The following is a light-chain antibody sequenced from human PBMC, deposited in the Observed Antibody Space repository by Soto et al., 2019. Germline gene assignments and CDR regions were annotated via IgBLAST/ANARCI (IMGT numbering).Light chain of an antibody. CDR1: QGINHY. J-gene: IGKJ3*01. CDR3: QKHNSAPLF. Sequence: DIQMTQSPSSLSASVGDRVTITCRARQGINHYLAWFQQKPGKVPKLLIYATSTLQSGVPSRFSGSGFGTDCSLTISSLQPDDVATYYCQKHNSAPLFFGPGTKVAIK. CDR2: ATS. V-gene: IGKV1-27*01.